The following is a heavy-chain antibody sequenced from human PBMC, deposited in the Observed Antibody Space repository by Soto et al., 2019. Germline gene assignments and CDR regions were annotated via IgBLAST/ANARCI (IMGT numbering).Heavy chain of an antibody. J-gene: IGHJ3*02. Sequence: PSVKVSCTASGGTFSSYAISWVRQAPGQGLEWMGGIIPIFGTANYAQKFQGRVTITADESTSTAYMELSSLRFEDTAVYYCARGVVISDAFDIWGQGTMVTVSS. CDR3: ARGVVISDAFDI. CDR1: GGTFSSYA. CDR2: IIPIFGTA. D-gene: IGHD3-3*01. V-gene: IGHV1-69*13.